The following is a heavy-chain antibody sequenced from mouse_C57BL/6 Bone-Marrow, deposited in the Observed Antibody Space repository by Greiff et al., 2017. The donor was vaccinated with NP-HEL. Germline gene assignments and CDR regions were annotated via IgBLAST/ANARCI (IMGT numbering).Heavy chain of an antibody. CDR2: ISDGGSYT. D-gene: IGHD1-1*01. Sequence: EVKVVESGGGLVKPGGSLKLSCAASGFTFSSYAMSWVRQTPEKRLEWVATISDGGSYTYYPDNVKGRFTISRDNAKNNLYLQMSLLKSADTSMDYCAREDYSGCRPFDYWGQGTALTVSS. CDR1: GFTFSSYA. CDR3: AREDYSGCRPFDY. J-gene: IGHJ2*01. V-gene: IGHV5-4*01.